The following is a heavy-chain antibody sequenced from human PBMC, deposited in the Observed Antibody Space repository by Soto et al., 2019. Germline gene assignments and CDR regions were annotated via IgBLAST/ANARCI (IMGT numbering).Heavy chain of an antibody. CDR2: IHDSGST. V-gene: IGHV4-4*08. Sequence: SETLSLTCTVSSGSMNSNYWNWIRQPPGKELEWIGHIHDSGSTYYNPSLKSRVTISVDTSKNQFSLKLSSVTAADTAVYYCASESYGPNTPFDYWGQGTLVTVSS. CDR1: SGSMNSNY. CDR3: ASESYGPNTPFDY. J-gene: IGHJ4*02. D-gene: IGHD2-2*02.